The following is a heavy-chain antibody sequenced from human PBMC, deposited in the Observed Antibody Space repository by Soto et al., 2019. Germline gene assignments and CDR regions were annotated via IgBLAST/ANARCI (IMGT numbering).Heavy chain of an antibody. Sequence: SVKVSCKASGGTFSSYAISWVRQAPGQGLEWMGGIIPIFGTANYAQKFQGRVTITADESTSTAYMELSSLRSEDTAVYYCARDLAARRGRIWFGELLWTYGMDVWGQGTTVTVSS. J-gene: IGHJ6*02. CDR2: IIPIFGTA. D-gene: IGHD3-10*01. CDR3: ARDLAARRGRIWFGELLWTYGMDV. CDR1: GGTFSSYA. V-gene: IGHV1-69*13.